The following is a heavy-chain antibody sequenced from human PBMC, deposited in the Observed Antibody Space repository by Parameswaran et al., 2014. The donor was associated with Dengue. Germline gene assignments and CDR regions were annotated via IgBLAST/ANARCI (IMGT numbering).Heavy chain of an antibody. CDR3: ARSVGYSSGWSHFDY. D-gene: IGHD6-19*01. CDR2: IYSGGST. J-gene: IGHJ4*02. V-gene: IGHV3-53*01. Sequence: WIRQPQEGLEWVSVIYSGGSTYYADSVKGRFTISRDNSKNTLYLQMNSLRAEDTAVYYCARSVGYSSGWSHFDYWGQGTLVTVSS.